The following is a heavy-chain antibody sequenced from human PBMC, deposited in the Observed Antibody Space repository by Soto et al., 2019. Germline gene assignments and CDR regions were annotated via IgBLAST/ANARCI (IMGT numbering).Heavy chain of an antibody. CDR1: GYTFTSYA. CDR2: INSGNNNT. Sequence: QVHLVQSGAEVKKPGASVKVSCKASGYTFTSYALYWVRQAPGQRLEWMGGINSGNNNTKYSQKFQGKVTISSDTSACAAYMDLSSQRSEDTAVYYCERRAYDAFDIWGQGTLVAVSS. V-gene: IGHV1-3*04. J-gene: IGHJ3*02. CDR3: ERRAYDAFDI.